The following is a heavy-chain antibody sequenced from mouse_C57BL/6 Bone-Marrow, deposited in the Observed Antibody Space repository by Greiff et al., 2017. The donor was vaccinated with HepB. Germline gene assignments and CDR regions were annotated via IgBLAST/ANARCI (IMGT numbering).Heavy chain of an antibody. D-gene: IGHD6-1*01. CDR2: INPYNGDT. CDR3: ARQGSYLQAMDY. V-gene: IGHV1-20*01. Sequence: EVQLVESGPELVKPGDSVKISCKASGYSFTGYFMNWVMQSHGKSLEWIGRINPYNGDTFYNQKFKGKATLTVDKSSSTAHMELRSLTSEDSAVYYCARQGSYLQAMDYWGQGTSVTVSS. CDR1: GYSFTGYF. J-gene: IGHJ4*01.